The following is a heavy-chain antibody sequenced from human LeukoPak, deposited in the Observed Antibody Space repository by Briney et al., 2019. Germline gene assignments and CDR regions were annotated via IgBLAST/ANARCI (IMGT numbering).Heavy chain of an antibody. J-gene: IGHJ5*02. CDR1: GGSIISYY. CDR2: IYTSRST. Sequence: PSETLSLTCTVSGGSIISYYWSWIRQPAGKGLEWIGRIYTSRSTNYNPSLKSRVTMSVDTSKNQFSLKLSSVTAADTAVYYCARDRTYYYDGSGYYLFDPWGQGTLVTVSS. CDR3: ARDRTYYYDGSGYYLFDP. D-gene: IGHD3-22*01. V-gene: IGHV4-4*07.